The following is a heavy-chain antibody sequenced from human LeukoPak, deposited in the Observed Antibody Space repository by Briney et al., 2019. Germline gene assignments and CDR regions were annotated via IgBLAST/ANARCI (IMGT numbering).Heavy chain of an antibody. Sequence: ASVKVSCRASEYTFTDYYMHWVRQAPGQGLEWMGIINPSGGSTSYAQKFQGTVTMTRDTSTSTVYMEMSSLRSEDTAVYYCARAPFYYDTSGYLDYWGQGTLVTVSS. CDR1: EYTFTDYY. J-gene: IGHJ4*02. CDR2: INPSGGST. D-gene: IGHD3-22*01. V-gene: IGHV1-46*01. CDR3: ARAPFYYDTSGYLDY.